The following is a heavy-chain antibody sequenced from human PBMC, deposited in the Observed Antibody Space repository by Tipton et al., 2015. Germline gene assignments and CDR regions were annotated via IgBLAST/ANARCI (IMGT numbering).Heavy chain of an antibody. V-gene: IGHV3-74*01. CDR1: GFTFSSYS. D-gene: IGHD3-16*01. CDR2: IYSDASTI. Sequence: SLRLSCTASGFTFSSYSMNWVRQAPGKGLVWVSRIYSDASTISYADSVKGRFTISRDNAKNTLYLQMNSLRAEDTAVYYCAKDWGPVASNDPFDIGGQGPMVTVSS. CDR3: AKDWGPVASNDPFDI. J-gene: IGHJ3*02.